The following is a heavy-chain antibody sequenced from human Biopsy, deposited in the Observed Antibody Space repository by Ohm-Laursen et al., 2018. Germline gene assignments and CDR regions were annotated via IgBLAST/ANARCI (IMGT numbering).Heavy chain of an antibody. CDR3: ARDRGYYSDRTVPRYFDL. CDR1: GDSISSYY. V-gene: IGHV4-59*01. CDR2: VYYTGGT. D-gene: IGHD3-22*01. Sequence: TLSLTCTVSGDSISSYYWSWIRLPPGKGLQWIGFVYYTGGTDYNPSLQSRVTISVDTSKNHFSLRLRSVTPADTAIYYCARDRGYYSDRTVPRYFDLWGRGTLVTVSS. J-gene: IGHJ2*01.